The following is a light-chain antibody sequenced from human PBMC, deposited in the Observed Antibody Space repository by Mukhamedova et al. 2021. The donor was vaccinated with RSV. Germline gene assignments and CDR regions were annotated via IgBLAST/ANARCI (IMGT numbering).Light chain of an antibody. J-gene: IGKJ1*01. CDR3: QQSNRIRR. CDR2: AAS. V-gene: IGKV1-39*01. Sequence: WYQRRVHGKAPKLLIYAASSLQSGVPSRFSGSGSGTDFTLTISSLQPEDFATYYCQQSNRIRRLGQGTKGEIK.